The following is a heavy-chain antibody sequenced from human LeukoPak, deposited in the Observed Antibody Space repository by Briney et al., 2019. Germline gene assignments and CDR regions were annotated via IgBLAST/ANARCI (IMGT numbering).Heavy chain of an antibody. CDR3: ARGLRYYDSSGYPEYFQH. CDR1: GFTFSSYE. CDR2: ISSSGSTI. D-gene: IGHD3-22*01. Sequence: GGSLRLSCAASGFTFSSYEMNWVRQAPGKGLEWVSYISSSGSTIYYADSVKGRFTISRDNAKNSLYLQMNSLRAEDRAVYYCARGLRYYDSSGYPEYFQHWGQGTLVTVSS. J-gene: IGHJ1*01. V-gene: IGHV3-48*03.